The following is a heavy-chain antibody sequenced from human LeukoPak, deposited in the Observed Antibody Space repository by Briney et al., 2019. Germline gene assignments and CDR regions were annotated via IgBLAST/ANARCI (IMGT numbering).Heavy chain of an antibody. CDR2: IIPIFGTA. D-gene: IGHD3-22*01. CDR3: ASSPRYYYDS. V-gene: IGHV1-69*13. J-gene: IGHJ4*02. CDR1: GGTFSSYA. Sequence: GASVKVSCKASGGTFSSYAISWVRQAPGQGLEWMGGIIPIFGTANYAQKFQGRVTITADESTSTAYMELSSLRSEDTAVYYCASSPRYYYDSWGQGTLVTDSS.